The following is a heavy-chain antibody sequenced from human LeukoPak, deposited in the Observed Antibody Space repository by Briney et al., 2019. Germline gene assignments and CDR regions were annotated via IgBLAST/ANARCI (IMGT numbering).Heavy chain of an antibody. V-gene: IGHV4-34*01. D-gene: IGHD6-13*01. CDR2: INHSGST. CDR3: ARVQYSSSWYGFDY. Sequence: SETLSLTCAVYGGSFSGYYWSWIRQPPGKGLEWIGEINHSGSTNYSPSLKSRVAISVDTSKNQFSLKLSSVAAADTAVYYCARVQYSSSWYGFDYWGQGTLVTVSS. CDR1: GGSFSGYY. J-gene: IGHJ4*02.